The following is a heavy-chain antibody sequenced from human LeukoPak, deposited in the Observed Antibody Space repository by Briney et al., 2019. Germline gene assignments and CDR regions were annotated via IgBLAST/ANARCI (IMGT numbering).Heavy chain of an antibody. CDR2: ISSSGSTI. J-gene: IGHJ6*04. CDR3: AELGITMIGGV. CDR1: GFTFSSYE. D-gene: IGHD3-10*02. Sequence: GGSLRLSCAASGFTFSSYEMNWVRRAPGKGLEWVSYISSSGSTIYYADSVQGRFTISRDNAKNSLYLQMNSLRAEDTAVYYCAELGITMIGGVWGKGTTVTISS. V-gene: IGHV3-48*03.